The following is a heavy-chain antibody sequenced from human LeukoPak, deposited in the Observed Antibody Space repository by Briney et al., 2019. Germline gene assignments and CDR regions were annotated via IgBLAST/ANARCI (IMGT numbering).Heavy chain of an antibody. J-gene: IGHJ6*02. V-gene: IGHV3-23*01. CDR2: ISRSGGST. CDR3: AKLGGKTANGDEYYGMDV. D-gene: IGHD3-10*01. CDR1: ELHA. Sequence: GGSLRLSCAASELHAMTWARQGPGKGLEGVSAISRSGGSTYYADSVKGRFTISRDKSNNTPFLQMNSLRAEDTAVYYCAKLGGKTANGDEYYGMDVWGQGTTVTVSS.